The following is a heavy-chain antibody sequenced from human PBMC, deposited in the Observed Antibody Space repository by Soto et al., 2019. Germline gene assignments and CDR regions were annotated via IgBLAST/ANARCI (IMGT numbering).Heavy chain of an antibody. Sequence: GGSLRLSCAASGFTFSSYAMHWVRQAPGKGLEWVAVISYDGSNKYYAETVKGRITISRDNSKNTLNLQMNSQKAEDMAVYYCAKGREGSGWYDAFDYWGQGTLVTVSS. CDR2: ISYDGSNK. J-gene: IGHJ4*02. V-gene: IGHV3-30-3*01. D-gene: IGHD6-19*01. CDR3: AKGREGSGWYDAFDY. CDR1: GFTFSSYA.